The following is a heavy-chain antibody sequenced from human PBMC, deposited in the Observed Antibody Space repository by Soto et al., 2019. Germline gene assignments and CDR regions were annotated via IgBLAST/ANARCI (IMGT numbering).Heavy chain of an antibody. CDR3: ATQDFRGATGTT. CDR2: ISANGERT. CDR1: GFTFRTFA. V-gene: IGHV3-23*01. Sequence: EVQLLESGGGFVQPGGSLRLSCAASGFTFRTFAMGWVRQAPVMGLEWVSLISANGERTYYADSMKGRFAISRDNSKSMQYLQMDSLRAEDTAMYYCATQDFRGATGTTWGQGTLVTVSS. D-gene: IGHD1-1*01. J-gene: IGHJ4*02.